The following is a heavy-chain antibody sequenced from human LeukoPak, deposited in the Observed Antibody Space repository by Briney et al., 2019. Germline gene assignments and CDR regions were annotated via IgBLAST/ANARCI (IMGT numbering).Heavy chain of an antibody. CDR1: GFTFDDYV. CDR2: ISWNTFTV. Sequence: GGSLRLSCAASGFTFDDYVMYWVRQAPGKGLEWVSTISWNTFTVRYADSVKGRFTISRDNAKNSLYLQMNSLRTEDTALYYCAKGLRYFDWADYWGQGTLVTVSS. J-gene: IGHJ4*02. CDR3: AKGLRYFDWADY. V-gene: IGHV3-9*01. D-gene: IGHD3-9*01.